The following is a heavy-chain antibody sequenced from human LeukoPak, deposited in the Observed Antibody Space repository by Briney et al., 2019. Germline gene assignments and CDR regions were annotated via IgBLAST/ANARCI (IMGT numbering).Heavy chain of an antibody. J-gene: IGHJ5*02. CDR3: ARDIGYYDSSGS. V-gene: IGHV4-59*12. CDR2: IYYSGST. CDR1: GGSISSYY. Sequence: SETLSLTCTVSGGSISSYYWSWIRQPPGKGLEWIGSIYYSGSTYYNPSLKSRVTISVDTSKNQFSLKLSSVTAADTAVYYCARDIGYYDSSGSWGQGTLVTVSS. D-gene: IGHD3-22*01.